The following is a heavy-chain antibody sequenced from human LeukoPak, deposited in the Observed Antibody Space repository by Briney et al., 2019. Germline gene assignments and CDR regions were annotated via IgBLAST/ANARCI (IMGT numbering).Heavy chain of an antibody. CDR2: ISSIGSSL. D-gene: IGHD2/OR15-2a*01. CDR1: GFTFSEYK. Sequence: GGSLRLSCADHGFTFSEYKMSWIRQAKGKGLERVSYISSIGSSLYYADSLKRRFTISSNNANISLYLQMNSLRAEDTAVYYCARVILSMGPYYYYYMDVWGKGTTVTVSS. V-gene: IGHV3-11*01. CDR3: ARVILSMGPYYYYYMDV. J-gene: IGHJ6*03.